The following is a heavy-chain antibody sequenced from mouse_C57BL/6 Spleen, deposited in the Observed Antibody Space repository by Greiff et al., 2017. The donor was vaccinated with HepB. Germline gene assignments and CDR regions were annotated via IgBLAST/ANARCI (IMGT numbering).Heavy chain of an antibody. CDR2: IYPGSGST. D-gene: IGHD1-1*01. CDR3: ARPRADYYDSPYYAMDY. V-gene: IGHV1-55*01. CDR1: GYTFTSYW. J-gene: IGHJ4*01. Sequence: VQLQQPGAELVKPGASVKMSCKASGYTFTSYWITWVKQRPGQGLEWIGDIYPGSGSTNYNEKFKSKATLTVDTSSSTAYMQLSSLTSEDSAVYYCARPRADYYDSPYYAMDYWGQGTSVTVSS.